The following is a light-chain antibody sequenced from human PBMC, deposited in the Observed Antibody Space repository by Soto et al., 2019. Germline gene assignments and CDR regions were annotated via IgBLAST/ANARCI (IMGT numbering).Light chain of an antibody. Sequence: QSVLTQPASVSGSPGQSITISCTGTSSDVGGYNYVSWYQQHPGKAPKLMIYDVNTRPSGVSNRFSGSKSGNTASLTISGPQDEDEADYYCSSYTSSISFGGGTKVTVL. CDR3: SSYTSSIS. CDR2: DVN. CDR1: SSDVGGYNY. J-gene: IGLJ2*01. V-gene: IGLV2-14*01.